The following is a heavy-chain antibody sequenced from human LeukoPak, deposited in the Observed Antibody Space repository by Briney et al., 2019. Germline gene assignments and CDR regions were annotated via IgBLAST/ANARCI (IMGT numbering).Heavy chain of an antibody. CDR3: AKEGYSQYYFDN. J-gene: IGHJ4*02. D-gene: IGHD1-26*01. V-gene: IGHV3-21*01. CDR1: GFTFSNYA. Sequence: GGSLRLSCAASGFTFSNYAMSWVRQAPGKGLEWVSSISSSNSSIYYADSVKGRLTISRDNAKNSLYLQMNSLRAEDTAVYYCAKEGYSQYYFDNWGQGTLVTVSS. CDR2: ISSSNSSI.